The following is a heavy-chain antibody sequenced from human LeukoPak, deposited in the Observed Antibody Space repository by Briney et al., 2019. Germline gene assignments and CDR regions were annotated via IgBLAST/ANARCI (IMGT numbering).Heavy chain of an antibody. J-gene: IGHJ5*02. CDR2: IYYSGST. Sequence: PSETLSLTCAVYGGSFSGYYWSWIRQPPGKGLEWIGSIYYSGSTYYNPSLKSRVTISVDTSKNQFSLKLSSVTAADTAVYYCARDLRWFDPWGQGTLVTVSS. CDR1: GGSFSGYY. V-gene: IGHV4-34*01. CDR3: ARDLRWFDP.